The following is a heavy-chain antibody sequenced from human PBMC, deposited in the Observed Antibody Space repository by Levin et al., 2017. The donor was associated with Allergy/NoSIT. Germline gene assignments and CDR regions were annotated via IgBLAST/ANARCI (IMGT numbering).Heavy chain of an antibody. V-gene: IGHV4-59*08. D-gene: IGHD5-24*01. J-gene: IGHJ5*02. CDR2: IYYSGST. CDR1: GGSISSYY. CDR3: ARHAVRWLHPPAPWFDP. Sequence: SETLSLTCTVSGGSISSYYWSWIRQPPGKGLEWIGYIYYSGSTNYNPSLKSRVTISVDTSKNQFSLKLSSVTAADTAVYYCARHAVRWLHPPAPWFDPWGQGTLVTVSS.